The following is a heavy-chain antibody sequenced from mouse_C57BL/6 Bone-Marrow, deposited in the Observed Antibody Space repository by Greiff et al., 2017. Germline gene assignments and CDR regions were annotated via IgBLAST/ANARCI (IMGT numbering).Heavy chain of an antibody. J-gene: IGHJ1*03. Sequence: VQLQQPGAELVKPGASVKLSCTASGYTFTSYWMHWVKQRPGQGLEWIGMIHPNSGSTNYNEKFKSKATLTVDKSSSTAYMQLSSLTSEDSAVYYCAYGSSYHYWYFDVWGTGTTVTVSS. CDR1: GYTFTSYW. CDR2: IHPNSGST. V-gene: IGHV1-64*01. D-gene: IGHD1-1*01. CDR3: AYGSSYHYWYFDV.